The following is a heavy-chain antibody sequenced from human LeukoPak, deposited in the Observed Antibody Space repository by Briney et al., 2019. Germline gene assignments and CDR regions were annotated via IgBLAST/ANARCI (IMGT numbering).Heavy chain of an antibody. CDR2: ISYDGSNK. CDR1: GFTLSSSG. J-gene: IGHJ4*02. V-gene: IGHV3-30*18. CDR3: AKDGIVVSYFDY. D-gene: IGHD3-22*01. Sequence: PGGSLRLSCAASGFTLSSSGMHWVRQAPGKGLEWVAIISYDGSNKYYADSVKGRFTISRDNSKNTLYLQMNSLRAEDTAMYYCAKDGIVVSYFDYWGQGTLVTVSS.